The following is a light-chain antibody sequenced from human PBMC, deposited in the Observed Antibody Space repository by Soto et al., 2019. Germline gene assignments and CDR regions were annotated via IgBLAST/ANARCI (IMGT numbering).Light chain of an antibody. CDR1: QSISNY. J-gene: IGKJ4*01. CDR2: WAS. V-gene: IGKV4-1*01. Sequence: DIQMTQSPSSLSASVGDRVTITCRASQSISNYLNWYQQKPGQPPKVLIYWASTRESGVPDRFSGSGSGTDFTLTISSLQAEDVAVYYCQHYYSSPLTFGGGTKVEIK. CDR3: QHYYSSPLT.